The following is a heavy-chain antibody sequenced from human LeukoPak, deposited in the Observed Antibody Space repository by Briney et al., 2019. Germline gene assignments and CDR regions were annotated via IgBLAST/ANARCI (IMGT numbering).Heavy chain of an antibody. J-gene: IGHJ5*02. V-gene: IGHV4-31*03. CDR1: GGSISSGGYY. CDR3: ARVFAGVVPADNWFDP. Sequence: SQTLSLTSTVSGGSISSGGYYWSWIRQHPGKGLEWIGYIYYSGSTYYNPSLKSRVTISVDTSKNQFSLKLSSVTAADTAVYYCARVFAGVVPADNWFDPWGQGTLVTVSS. D-gene: IGHD2-2*01. CDR2: IYYSGST.